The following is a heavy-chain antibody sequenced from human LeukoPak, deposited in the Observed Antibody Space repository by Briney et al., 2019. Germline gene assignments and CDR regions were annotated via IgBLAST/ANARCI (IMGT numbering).Heavy chain of an antibody. V-gene: IGHV4-39*07. CDR3: ARDCLGGVNWFDP. CDR2: IYYSGST. CDR1: GGSISSSSYY. Sequence: SETLSLTCTVSGGSISSSSYYWGWIRQPPGKGLEWIGSIYYSGSTYYNPSLKSRVTISVDTSKNQFSLKLSSVTAADTAVYYCARDCLGGVNWFDPWGQGTLVTVSS. D-gene: IGHD5/OR15-5a*01. J-gene: IGHJ5*02.